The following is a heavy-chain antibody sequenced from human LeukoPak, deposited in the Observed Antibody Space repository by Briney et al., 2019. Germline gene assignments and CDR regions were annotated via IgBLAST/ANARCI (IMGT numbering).Heavy chain of an antibody. CDR2: IYYSGST. D-gene: IGHD3-10*01. CDR1: GGSISGYY. Sequence: PSETLSLTCTVSGGSISGYYWSWIRQPPGKGLGWIGYIYYSGSTNYNPPLKSRVTISIDTSKNQFSLKLRSVTAADTAVYYCASMLGSGSVSYIFDYWGQGTLVTVSS. J-gene: IGHJ4*02. CDR3: ASMLGSGSVSYIFDY. V-gene: IGHV4-59*01.